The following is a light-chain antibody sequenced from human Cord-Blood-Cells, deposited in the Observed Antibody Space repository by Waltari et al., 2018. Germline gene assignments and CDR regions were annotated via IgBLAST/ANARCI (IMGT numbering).Light chain of an antibody. Sequence: QSALTQPRSVSGSPGQSVTISCTGTSRDVGGYNYVSRYQQHPGKAPTLMFYYVSKRPSGVPDRFSGSKSGNTASLTISGLQAEDEADYYCCSYAGSYTYVFGTGTKVTVL. V-gene: IGLV2-11*01. CDR2: YVS. J-gene: IGLJ1*01. CDR1: SRDVGGYNY. CDR3: CSYAGSYTYV.